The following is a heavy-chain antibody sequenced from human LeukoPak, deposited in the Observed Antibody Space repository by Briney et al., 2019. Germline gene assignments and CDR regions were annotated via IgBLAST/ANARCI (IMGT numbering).Heavy chain of an antibody. CDR1: GGSVSSGSYY. J-gene: IGHJ5*02. Sequence: PSETLSLTCTVSGGSVSSGSYYWSWIRQPPGKGLEWIGYVYYSGSTNYNPSLKSRVTISVDTSKNQFSLKLSSVTAADTAVYYCARDKGGRLDPWGQGTLVTVSS. CDR2: VYYSGST. D-gene: IGHD2-15*01. V-gene: IGHV4-61*01. CDR3: ARDKGGRLDP.